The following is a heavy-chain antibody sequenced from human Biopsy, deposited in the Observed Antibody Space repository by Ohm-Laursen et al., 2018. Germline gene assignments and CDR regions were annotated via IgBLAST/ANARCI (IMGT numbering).Heavy chain of an antibody. CDR2: VYYSGTT. CDR3: TRATNSTGWPYYYFYGMDA. CDR1: GGSISSDW. V-gene: IGHV4-59*01. Sequence: GTLSLTCTVSGGSISSDWWSWIRQTPGKGLEWIGYVYYSGTTTYNPSLRSRVTISVDTSMNQISLRLQSVTAADTAIYYCTRATNSTGWPYYYFYGMDAWGQGTTVTVSS. D-gene: IGHD2/OR15-2a*01. J-gene: IGHJ6*02.